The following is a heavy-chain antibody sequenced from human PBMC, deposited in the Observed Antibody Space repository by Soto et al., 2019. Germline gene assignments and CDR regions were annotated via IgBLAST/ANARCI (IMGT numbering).Heavy chain of an antibody. CDR2: ISGSGSST. CDR3: APPQAGGNSWFDT. CDR1: GFTFSSYA. J-gene: IGHJ5*02. D-gene: IGHD2-21*02. V-gene: IGHV3-23*01. Sequence: GGSLRLSCAASGFTFSSYAMSWVRQAPGKGLEWVSAISGSGSSTYYADSAKVQCTISRDSSKNTMYPQMNILRAKAEAVYYCAPPQAGGNSWFDTWGQGTLVTVSS.